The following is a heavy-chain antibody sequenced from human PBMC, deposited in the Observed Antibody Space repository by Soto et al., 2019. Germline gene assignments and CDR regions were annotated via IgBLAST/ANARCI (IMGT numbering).Heavy chain of an antibody. V-gene: IGHV1-46*03. J-gene: IGHJ5*02. CDR1: GYTFTSYY. CDR2: INPSGGST. Sequence: GASVKVSCKASGYTFTSYYMHWVRQAPGQGLEWMGIINPSGGSTSYAQKFQGRVTMTRDTSTSTVYMELSSLRSEDTAVYYCARDSVTMVRSWGGWFDPWGQGTLVTVSS. D-gene: IGHD3-10*01. CDR3: ARDSVTMVRSWGGWFDP.